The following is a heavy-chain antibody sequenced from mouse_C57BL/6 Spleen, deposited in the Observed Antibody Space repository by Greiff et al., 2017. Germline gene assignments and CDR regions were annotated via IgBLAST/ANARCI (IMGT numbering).Heavy chain of an antibody. D-gene: IGHD2-4*01. CDR1: GFTFSSYA. J-gene: IGHJ2*01. V-gene: IGHV5-4*01. Sequence: EVQLVESGGGLVKPGGSLKLSCAASGFTFSSYAMSWVRQTPEKRLEWVATISDGGSYTYYPDNVKGRFTISRDNAKNNLYLQMDHLKSEDTAMYECARDVYYDYGGAGADYWGQGTTLTVSS. CDR2: ISDGGSYT. CDR3: ARDVYYDYGGAGADY.